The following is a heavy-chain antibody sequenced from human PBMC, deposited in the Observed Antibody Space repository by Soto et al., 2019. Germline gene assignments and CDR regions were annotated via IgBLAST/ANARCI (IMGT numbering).Heavy chain of an antibody. CDR3: AKDRRSGWHQTIDY. CDR1: GFTFSSYG. CDR2: ISYDGSNK. V-gene: IGHV3-30*18. J-gene: IGHJ4*02. D-gene: IGHD6-19*01. Sequence: GGSLRLSCAASGFTFSSYGMHWVRQAPGKGLEWVAVISYDGSNKYYADSVKGRFTISRDNSKNTLYLQMNSLRAEDTAVYYCAKDRRSGWHQTIDYWGQGTLVTVSS.